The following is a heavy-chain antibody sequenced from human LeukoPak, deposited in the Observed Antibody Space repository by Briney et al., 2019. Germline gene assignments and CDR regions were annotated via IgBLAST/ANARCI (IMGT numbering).Heavy chain of an antibody. D-gene: IGHD1-7*01. J-gene: IGHJ4*02. V-gene: IGHV1-69*05. CDR3: ASVRNWNYGLFDY. CDR1: GGTFSSYG. Sequence: ASVKVSCKASGGTFSSYGISWVRQAPGQGLEWMGGSTTILDTAHYAQRYQGRGTITTHEPTRTGYMERSSLRSEDTAVYYCASVRNWNYGLFDYWGQGTLVTVSS. CDR2: STTILDTA.